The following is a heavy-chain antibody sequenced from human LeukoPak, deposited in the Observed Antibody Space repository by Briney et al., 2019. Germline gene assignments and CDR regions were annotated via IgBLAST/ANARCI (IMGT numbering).Heavy chain of an antibody. J-gene: IGHJ4*02. CDR2: ISGSGGST. V-gene: IGHV3-23*01. CDR3: ATNYDFWSGYYSGFDY. D-gene: IGHD3-3*01. Sequence: GGSLRLSCAASGFTFSSYAMRWVRQAPGKGLEWVSAISGSGGSTYYADSVKGRFTISRDNSKNTLYLQMNSLRAEDTAVYYCATNYDFWSGYYSGFDYWSQGTLVTVSS. CDR1: GFTFSSYA.